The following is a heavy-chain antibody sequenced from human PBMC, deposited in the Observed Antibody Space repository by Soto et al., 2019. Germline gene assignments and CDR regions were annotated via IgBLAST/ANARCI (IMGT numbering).Heavy chain of an antibody. V-gene: IGHV4-59*01. J-gene: IGHJ4*02. CDR1: GASITSYY. Sequence: PSETLSLTCTVSGASITSYYWNWIRQPPGKGLEWIGYIHYSGSTDYSPSLKRRVTISFDTSKRQFSLKLSSVTAADTAVYYCARDTRFYDSSGYYYFDYWGQGALVTVSS. CDR3: ARDTRFYDSSGYYYFDY. D-gene: IGHD3-22*01. CDR2: IHYSGST.